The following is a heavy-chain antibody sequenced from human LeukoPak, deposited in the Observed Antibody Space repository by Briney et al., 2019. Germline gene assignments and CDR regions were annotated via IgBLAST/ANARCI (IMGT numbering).Heavy chain of an antibody. CDR1: GFTFDDYA. J-gene: IGHJ4*02. D-gene: IGHD2-2*02. V-gene: IGHV3-9*01. Sequence: GGSLRLSCAASGFTFDDYAMHWVRQAPGKGVEWVSGISWNSGSIGYADSVKGRFTISRDNAKNSLYLQMNSLRAEDTALYYCAKDMGYCSSTSCYTTLFDYWGQGTLVTVSS. CDR3: AKDMGYCSSTSCYTTLFDY. CDR2: ISWNSGSI.